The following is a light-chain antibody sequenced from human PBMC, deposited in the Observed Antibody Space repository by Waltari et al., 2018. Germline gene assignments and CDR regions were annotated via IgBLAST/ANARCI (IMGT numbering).Light chain of an antibody. J-gene: IGKJ4*01. V-gene: IGKV1-39*01. CDR3: QQSFSTPQLT. CDR2: ATS. CDR1: QFIVTY. Sequence: DIQTTQSPSSLSASVGDSVTITCRASQFIVTYLNWYQQKPGEAPKLLIYATSTLQTGVPSRFSGSGTGTDFTLTISSLQPEDFATYYCQQSFSTPQLTFGGGTKVEVK.